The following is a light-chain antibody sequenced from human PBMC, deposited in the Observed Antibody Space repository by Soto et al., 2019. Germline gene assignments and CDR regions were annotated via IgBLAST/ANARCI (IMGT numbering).Light chain of an antibody. V-gene: IGKV1-6*01. CDR1: QGIRND. J-gene: IGKJ4*01. CDR3: LHDYDYPLT. CDR2: AAS. Sequence: AIQMTQSPSSLSASIGDRVTITCRASQGIRNDLGWYQQKPGKAPKLLIYAASTLNSGVPSRFSGSGSGTDFTLIISSLQPEDFATYYCLHDYDYPLTFGGGTKVEIK.